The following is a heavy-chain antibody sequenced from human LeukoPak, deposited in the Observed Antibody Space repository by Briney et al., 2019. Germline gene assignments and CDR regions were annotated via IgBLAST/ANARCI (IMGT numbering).Heavy chain of an antibody. CDR1: GGSISSSSYY. V-gene: IGHV4-39*07. D-gene: IGHD3-22*01. CDR3: ARGRGYYYDSSGYWP. CDR2: IYYSGST. J-gene: IGHJ4*02. Sequence: PSETLSLTCTVSGGSISSSSYYWGWIRQPPGKGLEWIGSIYYSGSTYYNPSLKSRVTISVDTSKNQFSLKLSSVTAADTAVYYCARGRGYYYDSSGYWPWGQGTLVTVSS.